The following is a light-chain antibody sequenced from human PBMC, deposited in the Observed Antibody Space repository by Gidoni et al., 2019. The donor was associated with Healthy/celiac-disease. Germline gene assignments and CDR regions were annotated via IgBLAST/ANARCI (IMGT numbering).Light chain of an antibody. CDR1: QSVLYSSNNKNY. CDR2: WAS. Sequence: DSVMTQSPDSLAVSLGERATINCKSSQSVLYSSNNKNYLAWYQQKPGQPPKLLIYWASTRESGVPDRFSGSGSGTDFTLTISSLQAEDLAVYYCQQYYSTPPAFGQGTKLEIK. J-gene: IGKJ2*01. CDR3: QQYYSTPPA. V-gene: IGKV4-1*01.